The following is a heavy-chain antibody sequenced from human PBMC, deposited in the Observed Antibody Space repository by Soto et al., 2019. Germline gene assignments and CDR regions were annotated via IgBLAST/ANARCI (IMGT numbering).Heavy chain of an antibody. J-gene: IGHJ3*02. V-gene: IGHV1-69*13. CDR2: IIPIFGTA. Sequence: SVKVSCKASGGTFSSCAISWVRQAPGQGLEWMGGIIPIFGTANYAQKFQGRVTITADESTSTAYMELSSLRSEDTAVYYCARAPTARDAFDIWGQGTMVTVSS. CDR3: ARAPTARDAFDI. D-gene: IGHD4-17*01. CDR1: GGTFSSCA.